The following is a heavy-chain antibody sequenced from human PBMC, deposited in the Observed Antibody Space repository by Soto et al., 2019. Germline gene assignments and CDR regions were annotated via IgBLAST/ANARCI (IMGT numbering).Heavy chain of an antibody. CDR1: GFSFSTYW. CDR2: IKKDGSQK. CDR3: AGGNGWLMDT. D-gene: IGHD6-19*01. J-gene: IGHJ5*02. Sequence: EVQLVESGGGLVQPGGSLRLSCAASGFSFSTYWVNGVRLAPGKGLEWVANIKKDGSQKLYVDSVEGRFTISRDNAKNSLLLQMNNLRADDTAMYYCAGGNGWLMDTWGQGTPVIVSS. V-gene: IGHV3-7*03.